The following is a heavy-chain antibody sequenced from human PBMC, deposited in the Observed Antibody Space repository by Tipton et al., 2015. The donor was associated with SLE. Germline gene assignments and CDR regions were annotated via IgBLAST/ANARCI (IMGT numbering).Heavy chain of an antibody. Sequence: LRLSCAASGFSFSSYWMSWVRQAPGKGLEWIGRIYSSGSTNYNPPLKSRVTMSVDTSKNQFSLILTSVTAADTAVYYCARGDLLGYYYGMDVWGLGTTVTVSS. V-gene: IGHV4-59*10. CDR1: GFSFSSYW. CDR3: ARGDLLGYYYGMDV. CDR2: IYSSGST. D-gene: IGHD3-16*01. J-gene: IGHJ6*02.